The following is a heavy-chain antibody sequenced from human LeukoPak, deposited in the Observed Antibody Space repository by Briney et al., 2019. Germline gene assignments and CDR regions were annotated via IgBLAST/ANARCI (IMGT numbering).Heavy chain of an antibody. D-gene: IGHD6-13*01. Sequence: ASVKVSCQTSGYSFINYDINWVRQATGQGLEWMGWMHPPSGNTDYAQKFQGRVTMTRNTSTGTAYMELSSLRSDDTALYYCARGVGIALRKNFDQWGQGTLVTVSS. CDR1: GYSFINYD. CDR3: ARGVGIALRKNFDQ. J-gene: IGHJ4*02. CDR2: MHPPSGNT. V-gene: IGHV1-8*01.